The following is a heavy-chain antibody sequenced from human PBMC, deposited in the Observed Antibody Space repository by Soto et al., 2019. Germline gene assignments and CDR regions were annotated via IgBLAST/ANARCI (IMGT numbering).Heavy chain of an antibody. CDR1: GYTFTSYG. CDR2: ISAYNGNT. V-gene: IGHV1-18*01. J-gene: IGHJ3*02. CDR3: ARDRRATGYPDAFDI. D-gene: IGHD5-12*01. Sequence: ASVKVSFKASGYTFTSYGISWVRQAPGQGLEWMGWISAYNGNTNYAQKLQGRVTMTTDTSTSTAYMELRSLRSEDTAVYYCARDRRATGYPDAFDIWRQGTMVT.